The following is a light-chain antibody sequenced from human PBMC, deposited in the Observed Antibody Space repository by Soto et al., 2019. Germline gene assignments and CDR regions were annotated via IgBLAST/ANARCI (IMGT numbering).Light chain of an antibody. J-gene: IGLJ3*02. CDR3: AAWDDSLSGRV. CDR2: RNN. CDR1: RSNIGSNY. V-gene: IGLV1-47*01. Sequence: QSVLTQPPSASGTPGQRVTISCSGSRSNIGSNYVYWYQQLPGTAPKLLIYRNNQRPSGVPDRFSGSKSGTSASLAISGLRSEYEADYYCAAWDDSLSGRVFGGGTKVTVL.